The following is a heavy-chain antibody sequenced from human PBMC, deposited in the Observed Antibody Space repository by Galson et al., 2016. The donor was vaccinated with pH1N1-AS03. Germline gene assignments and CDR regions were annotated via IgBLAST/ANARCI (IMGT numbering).Heavy chain of an antibody. CDR1: GFTVSSKY. Sequence: SLRLSCAASGFTVSSKYMNRVRQAPGKALEWISVIYSGGDTFYADSVKDRFTISRDNFKNTLYLQTNSLRADDTAVYYCARCSGWSGACYIDYWGQGTLVTVSS. V-gene: IGHV3-53*01. J-gene: IGHJ4*02. D-gene: IGHD6-19*01. CDR3: ARCSGWSGACYIDY. CDR2: IYSGGDT.